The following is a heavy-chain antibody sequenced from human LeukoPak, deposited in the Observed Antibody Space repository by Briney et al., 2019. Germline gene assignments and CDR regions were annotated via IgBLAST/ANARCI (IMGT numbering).Heavy chain of an antibody. J-gene: IGHJ4*02. CDR1: GFTFSSYA. Sequence: GGSLRLSCAASGFTFSSYAMHWVRQAPGKGLEWVAVISYDGSNKYYADSVKGRFTISRDNSKNTLYLQMNSLRAEDTAVYYCARVSGYSSGWYDYWGQGTLVTVSS. CDR3: ARVSGYSSGWYDY. CDR2: ISYDGSNK. D-gene: IGHD6-19*01. V-gene: IGHV3-30*04.